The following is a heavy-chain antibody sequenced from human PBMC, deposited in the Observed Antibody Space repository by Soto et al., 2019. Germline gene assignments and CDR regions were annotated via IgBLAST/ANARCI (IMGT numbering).Heavy chain of an antibody. CDR3: ARRQRGPYSYYYYGMDV. D-gene: IGHD3-10*01. CDR1: GGSISSSSYY. Sequence: SETLSLTCTVSGGSISSSSYYWGWIRQPPGKGLEWIGSIYYSGSTYYNPSLKSRVTISIDTSKNQFSLKLSSVTAADTAVYYCARRQRGPYSYYYYGMDVWGQGTTVTVSS. V-gene: IGHV4-39*01. CDR2: IYYSGST. J-gene: IGHJ6*02.